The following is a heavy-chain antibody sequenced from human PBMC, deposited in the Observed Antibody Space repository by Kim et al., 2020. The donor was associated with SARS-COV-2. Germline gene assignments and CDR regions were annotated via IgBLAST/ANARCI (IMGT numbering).Heavy chain of an antibody. Sequence: SETLSLTCTVSCDSLSSDYWNWNRQPAGKGLEWIGRIYTSGRTNYNPSLQSRVTMSVDMSKNQFSLKRSSVTAADTAGYYCAGALGHWGQGTRVTVSS. J-gene: IGHJ4*02. CDR3: AGALGH. CDR2: IYTSGRT. CDR1: CDSLSSDY. V-gene: IGHV4-4*07. D-gene: IGHD3-16*02.